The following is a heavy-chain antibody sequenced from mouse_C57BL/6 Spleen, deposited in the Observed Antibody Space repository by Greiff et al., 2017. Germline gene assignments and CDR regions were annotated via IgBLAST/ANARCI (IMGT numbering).Heavy chain of an antibody. CDR1: GYSITSGYY. Sequence: EVKLQESGPGLVKPSQSLSLTCSVTGYSITSGYYWNWIRQFPGNKLEWMGYISYDGSNNYNPSLKNRISITRDTSKNQFFLKLNSVTTEDTATYYCARGPSSGSRDWFAYWGQGTLVTVSA. CDR2: ISYDGSN. V-gene: IGHV3-6*01. CDR3: ARGPSSGSRDWFAY. D-gene: IGHD3-2*02. J-gene: IGHJ3*01.